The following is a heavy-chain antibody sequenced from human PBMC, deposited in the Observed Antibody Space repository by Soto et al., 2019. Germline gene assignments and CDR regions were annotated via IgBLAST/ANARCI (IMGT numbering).Heavy chain of an antibody. D-gene: IGHD3-10*01. CDR3: ARVGEETSGYVGF. V-gene: IGHV1-69*01. CDR1: GGTFSSSA. J-gene: IGHJ4*02. CDR2: IIPIFGTA. Sequence: QVLMEQSGAEVRKPGSSVKVSCKASGGTFSSSAISWVRQAPGQGLEWMGRIIPIFGTANYAQKFQGRVTITVDESTSTAFMELRSLRSEDSGIYYCARVGEETSGYVGFWGQGTLVTVSS.